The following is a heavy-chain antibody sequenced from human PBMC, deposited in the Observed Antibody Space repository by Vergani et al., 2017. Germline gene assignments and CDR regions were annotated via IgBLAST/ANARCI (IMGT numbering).Heavy chain of an antibody. D-gene: IGHD5-12*01. CDR3: ARPGSSEMVPFDY. CDR2: ISAYNGNT. V-gene: IGHV1-18*01. J-gene: IGHJ4*02. CDR1: GYTFFNFG. Sequence: QVQLVQSGAEVKKPGASVKVSCKASGYTFFNFGISWVRQAPGQGLEWMGWISAYNGNTNYAQNLQCRVTMTTDTSTTTAYMELRSLRSDDTAVYYGARPGSSEMVPFDYWGQGALVTVSS.